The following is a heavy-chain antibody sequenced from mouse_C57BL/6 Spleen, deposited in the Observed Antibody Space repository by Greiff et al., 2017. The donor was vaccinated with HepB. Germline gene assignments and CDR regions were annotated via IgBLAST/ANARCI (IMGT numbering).Heavy chain of an antibody. D-gene: IGHD2-1*01. Sequence: EVKVVESGGGLVKPGGSLKLSCAASGFTFSSYAMSWVRQTPEKRLEWVATISDGGSYTYYPDNVKGRFTISRDNAKNNLYLQMSHLKSEDTAMYYCAREGDGNSYFDYWGQGTTLTVSS. V-gene: IGHV5-4*01. CDR2: ISDGGSYT. J-gene: IGHJ2*01. CDR1: GFTFSSYA. CDR3: AREGDGNSYFDY.